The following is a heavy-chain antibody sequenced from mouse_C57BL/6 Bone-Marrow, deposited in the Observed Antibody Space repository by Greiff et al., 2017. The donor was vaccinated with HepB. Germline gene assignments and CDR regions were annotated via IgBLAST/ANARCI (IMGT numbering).Heavy chain of an antibody. CDR1: GFTFSSYA. V-gene: IGHV5-4*01. J-gene: IGHJ4*01. D-gene: IGHD1-1*01. CDR2: LSDGGSYT. Sequence: EVKVVESGGGLVKPGGSLKLSCAASGFTFSSYAMSWVRQTPEKRLEWVATLSDGGSYTYYPDNVKGRFTISRDNAKNNLYLQMSHMKSEDTAMYYCARDGSSNYYAMDYWGQGTSVTVSS. CDR3: ARDGSSNYYAMDY.